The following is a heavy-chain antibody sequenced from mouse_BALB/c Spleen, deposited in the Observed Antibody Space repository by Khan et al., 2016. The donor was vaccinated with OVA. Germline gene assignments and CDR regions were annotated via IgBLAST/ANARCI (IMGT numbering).Heavy chain of an antibody. CDR1: GFSLSDYD. CDR2: IWSGGST. J-gene: IGHJ4*01. CDR3: AKGVWSYYDTLDY. V-gene: IGHV2-6-5*01. Sequence: VKLEESGPGLVAPSQNLSITCTVSGFSLSDYDVSWIRQPPGKGLEWLGVIWSGGSTYYNSALKSRLSISKDNSKSQVFLTMSSLQSDDTAMFYCAKGVWSYYDTLDYWGQGTSVTVSS.